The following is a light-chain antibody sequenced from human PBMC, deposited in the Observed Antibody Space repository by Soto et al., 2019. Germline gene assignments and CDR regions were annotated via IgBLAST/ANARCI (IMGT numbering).Light chain of an antibody. V-gene: IGLV2-14*01. CDR3: NSYRTVSTYV. CDR1: SSDIGGYNF. J-gene: IGLJ1*01. CDR2: DVG. Sequence: QSVLTQPASVSGSPGQWITIACTGTSSDIGGYNFVSWYQQHPGKAPKLLIYDVGNRPSGVSNRFSGSKSGNTASLTISGLQAEDEAHYYCNSYRTVSTYVFGTGTKLTVL.